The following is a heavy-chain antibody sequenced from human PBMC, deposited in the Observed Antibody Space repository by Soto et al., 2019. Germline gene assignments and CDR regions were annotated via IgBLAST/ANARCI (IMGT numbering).Heavy chain of an antibody. J-gene: IGHJ2*01. Sequence: PSETLSLTCTVSGGSISSGDYYWSWIRQPPGKGLEWIGYIYYSGSTYYNPSLKSRVTISVDTSKNQFSLKLSSVTAADTAVYYCARGFRPRRFVTLIVVVIKDYWYFDIWGRGTLVTVSS. CDR1: GGSISSGDYY. CDR3: ARGFRPRRFVTLIVVVIKDYWYFDI. V-gene: IGHV4-30-4*01. CDR2: IYYSGST. D-gene: IGHD3-22*01.